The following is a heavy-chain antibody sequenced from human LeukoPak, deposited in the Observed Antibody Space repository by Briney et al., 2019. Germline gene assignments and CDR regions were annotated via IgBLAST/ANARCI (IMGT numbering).Heavy chain of an antibody. CDR2: IYYSGST. Sequence: SETLSLTCTVSDGSISSYYWSWIRQPPGKGLEWIGYIYYSGSTNYNPSLKSRVTISVDTSKNQFSLKLSSVTAADTAVYYCAGASPDYYDSSGPNFDYWGQGTLVTVSS. J-gene: IGHJ4*02. D-gene: IGHD3-22*01. V-gene: IGHV4-59*01. CDR3: AGASPDYYDSSGPNFDY. CDR1: DGSISSYY.